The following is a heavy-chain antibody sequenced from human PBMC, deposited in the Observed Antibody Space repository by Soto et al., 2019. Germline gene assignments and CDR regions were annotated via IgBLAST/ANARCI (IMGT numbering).Heavy chain of an antibody. J-gene: IGHJ4*02. CDR2: ISPDGSST. D-gene: IGHD2-15*01. V-gene: IGHV3-74*01. CDR3: ARELGGGIWPIDN. Sequence: GGSLRLSCAASGFTFSSYWMYWVRQVPGKGLVWVSRISPDGSSTSSADPVKGRFIISRDNVKDTLFLQMDSLRDEDTAVYYCARELGGGIWPIDNWGQGTLVTVSS. CDR1: GFTFSSYW.